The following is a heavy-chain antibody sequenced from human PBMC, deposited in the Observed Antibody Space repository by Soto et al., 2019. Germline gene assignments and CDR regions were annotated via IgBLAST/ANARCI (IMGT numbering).Heavy chain of an antibody. D-gene: IGHD6-6*01. CDR2: ISSNGVGT. Sequence: ESGGGLAQPGGSLRLSCAASGFTLSGYAMDWVRQAPGMGLEYVSGISSNGVGTYYANSVQGRFTISRDNSKNTVYLQMGSLRPEDMAVYYCARRARPDFYYMDVWGKGTTVTVSS. J-gene: IGHJ6*03. CDR1: GFTLSGYA. CDR3: ARRARPDFYYMDV. V-gene: IGHV3-64*01.